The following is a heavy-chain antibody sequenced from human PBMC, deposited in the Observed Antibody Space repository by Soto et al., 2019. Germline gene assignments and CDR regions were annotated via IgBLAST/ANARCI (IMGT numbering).Heavy chain of an antibody. J-gene: IGHJ4*02. CDR1: GYTFAGYG. CDR2: ISAYNGNT. CDR3: ARLTNGGTATADY. D-gene: IGHD1-26*01. Sequence: VSVKGSCTASGYTFAGYGVSWVRQTPGQGLEWMGWISAYNGNTNYAQKLQGRVTMTTDTSTSTAYMELRSLRSDDTAVYYCARLTNGGTATADYRGQRTLVTVSS. V-gene: IGHV1-18*01.